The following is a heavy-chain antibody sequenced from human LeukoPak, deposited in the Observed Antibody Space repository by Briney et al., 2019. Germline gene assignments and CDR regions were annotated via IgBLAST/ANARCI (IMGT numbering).Heavy chain of an antibody. Sequence: GASVKVSCKASGYTFTDYYRHWVRQAPGQGLEWMGWLNPNSGDTNYAQKFQGRVSMTRDSSISTVYMDLSDLRSDDTAVYSCARGRNIEMTTMSGGSDYWGQGTLVTVSS. J-gene: IGHJ4*02. CDR2: LNPNSGDT. D-gene: IGHD5-24*01. V-gene: IGHV1-2*02. CDR3: ARGRNIEMTTMSGGSDY. CDR1: GYTFTDYY.